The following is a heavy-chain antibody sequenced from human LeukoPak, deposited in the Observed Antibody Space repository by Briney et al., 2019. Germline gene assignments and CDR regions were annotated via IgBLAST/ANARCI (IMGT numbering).Heavy chain of an antibody. CDR1: GGSIGSGTYY. D-gene: IGHD3-22*01. Sequence: PSETLSLTCTVSGGSIGSGTYYWTWLRQPAGKGLEWIGRFYTGGSTNYNPSLRSRVSISLDMSKNQFSLKMSSVTAADTAVYYCARPTNTYYYDSSGYRGGTYYFDYWGQGTLVTVSS. CDR3: ARPTNTYYYDSSGYRGGTYYFDY. J-gene: IGHJ4*02. CDR2: FYTGGST. V-gene: IGHV4-61*02.